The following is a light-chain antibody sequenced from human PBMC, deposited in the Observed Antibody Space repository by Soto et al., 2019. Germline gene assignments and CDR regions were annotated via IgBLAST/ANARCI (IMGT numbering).Light chain of an antibody. J-gene: IGKJ2*01. Sequence: EIVLTQSPGTLSLSPGERATLSCRASQSVSSSFLAWYQQKPGQAPRLLIYGASSRATGIPDRFSGSGSGIDVTLTISRLEPEDFAVYYCQQYGSSPPYTFGQGTKLEIK. V-gene: IGKV3-20*01. CDR3: QQYGSSPPYT. CDR2: GAS. CDR1: QSVSSSF.